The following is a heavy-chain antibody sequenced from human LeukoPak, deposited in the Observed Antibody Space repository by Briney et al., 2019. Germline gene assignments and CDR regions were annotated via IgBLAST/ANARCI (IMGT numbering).Heavy chain of an antibody. CDR1: GYTFTSYG. Sequence: GASVKVSCKASGYTFTSYGISWVRQAPGQGLEWMGWISAYNGNTNYAQKLQGRVTMTTDTSTSTAYMELRSLRSDDTAVYYCARTLLYGSGSYSNYYYMDVWGKGTTVTVSS. CDR2: ISAYNGNT. V-gene: IGHV1-18*01. J-gene: IGHJ6*03. CDR3: ARTLLYGSGSYSNYYYMDV. D-gene: IGHD3-10*01.